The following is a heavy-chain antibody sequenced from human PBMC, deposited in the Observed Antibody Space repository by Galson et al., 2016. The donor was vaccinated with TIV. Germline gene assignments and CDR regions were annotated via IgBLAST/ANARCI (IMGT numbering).Heavy chain of an antibody. Sequence: SVKVSCKASGGTSSSFALNWVRQAPGQGLEWIGEIIPGFGTVRYAQKFQARVTITADESATTSVMELSSLTSDDTAVYYCARTSYTPMGYWGQGTLVTVSS. CDR2: IIPGFGTV. J-gene: IGHJ4*01. CDR1: GGTSSSFA. D-gene: IGHD5-18*01. CDR3: ARTSYTPMGY. V-gene: IGHV1-69*13.